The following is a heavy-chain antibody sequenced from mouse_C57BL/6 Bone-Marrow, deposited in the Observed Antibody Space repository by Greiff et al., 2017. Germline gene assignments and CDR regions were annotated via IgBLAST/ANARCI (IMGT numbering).Heavy chain of an antibody. V-gene: IGHV1-62-2*01. CDR1: GYTFTEYT. J-gene: IGHJ2*01. D-gene: IGHD5-1*01. CDR3: ARHEGFYLYFDY. Sequence: VHLVESGAELVKPGASVKLSCKASGYTFTEYTIHWVKQRSGQGLEWIGWFYPGSGSIKYNEKFKDKATLTADKSSSTVYMELSRLTSEDSAVYFCARHEGFYLYFDYWGQGTTLTVSS. CDR2: FYPGSGSI.